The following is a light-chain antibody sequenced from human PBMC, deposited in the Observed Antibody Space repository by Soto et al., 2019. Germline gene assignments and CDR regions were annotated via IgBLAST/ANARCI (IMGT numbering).Light chain of an antibody. CDR2: GAS. V-gene: IGKV3-20*01. Sequence: EIVMTQSPVTLSVSPGERATLSCRASQSVSSNLAWYQQQPGQAPRLLIYGASSRATGIPDRFSGSGSGTDFTLPISRMEPEDFAVYYCQQYGTSPPGTFGQGTKVDI. CDR3: QQYGTSPPGT. CDR1: QSVSSN. J-gene: IGKJ1*01.